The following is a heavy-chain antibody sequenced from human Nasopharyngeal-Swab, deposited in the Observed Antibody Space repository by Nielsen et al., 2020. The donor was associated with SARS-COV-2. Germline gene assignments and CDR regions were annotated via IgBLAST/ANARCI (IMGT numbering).Heavy chain of an antibody. CDR1: GFTVSSNY. CDR3: AKDRDSGDDSDDFYHYYGMDV. Sequence: GESLKISCAASGFTVSSNYMSWVRQAPGKGLEWVSVIYSGGSTYYADSVKGRFTISRDNSKNTVNLQMNSLRAEDTAIYYCAKDRDSGDDSDDFYHYYGMDVRGQGTTVTVFS. J-gene: IGHJ6*02. CDR2: IYSGGST. D-gene: IGHD5-12*01. V-gene: IGHV3-53*01.